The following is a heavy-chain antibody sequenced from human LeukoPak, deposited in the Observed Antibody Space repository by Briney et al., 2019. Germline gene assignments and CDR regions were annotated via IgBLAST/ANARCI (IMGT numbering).Heavy chain of an antibody. V-gene: IGHV4-39*07. J-gene: IGHJ4*02. Sequence: SETLSLTCTVSGGSISTSNYYWGWIRQPPGKGLEWIGNIFYSGSTYYNPSLKSRVTISVDTSKNQFSLKLSSVTAADTAVYYCARGDSSGYPGGYYFDYWGQGTLVTVSS. CDR3: ARGDSSGYPGGYYFDY. D-gene: IGHD3-22*01. CDR1: GGSISTSNYY. CDR2: IFYSGST.